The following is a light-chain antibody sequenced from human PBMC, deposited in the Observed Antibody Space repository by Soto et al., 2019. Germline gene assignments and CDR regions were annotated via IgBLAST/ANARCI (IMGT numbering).Light chain of an antibody. CDR1: QGVNSNF. J-gene: IGKJ1*01. V-gene: IGKV3-20*01. CDR2: GAS. CDR3: QQYGSSPT. Sequence: EIVLTQSPGTLSLSPGERATLYCRASQGVNSNFLAWYQQKPGQAPRLLIFGASSRATGIPDRFSGSGSGTDFTLTISRLEPEDFAVFYCQQYGSSPTFGQGTKVEIK.